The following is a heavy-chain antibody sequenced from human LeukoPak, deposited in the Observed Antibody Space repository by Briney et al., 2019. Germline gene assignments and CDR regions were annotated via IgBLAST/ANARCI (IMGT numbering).Heavy chain of an antibody. D-gene: IGHD3-10*01. CDR2: IKSHTDGGTT. J-gene: IGHJ6*02. V-gene: IGHV3-15*07. CDR3: TTDRRELLETYYYYGMDV. CDR1: GFTFNNAW. Sequence: GGSLRLSCAASGFTFNNAWMNWVRQAPGKGLEWVGRIKSHTDGGTTDYNAPVKGRFTISRDDSKNTLYLQMNSLRIEDTAVYYCTTDRRELLETYYYYGMDVWGQGTTVTVSS.